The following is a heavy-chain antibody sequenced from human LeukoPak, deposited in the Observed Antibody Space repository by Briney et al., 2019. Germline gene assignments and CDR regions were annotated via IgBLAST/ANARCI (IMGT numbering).Heavy chain of an antibody. Sequence: GGSLRLSCAASGFTLGVYWMTWVRQAPGKGLEWVANINQDGSEKHYLDSVKGRFTIPRDNPRNSLSLQMSSLRAEDTAIYYCARNSESLTHPKYWGQGTLVTVSS. CDR1: GFTLGVYW. V-gene: IGHV3-7*01. J-gene: IGHJ4*02. CDR2: INQDGSEK. CDR3: ARNSESLTHPKY. D-gene: IGHD1-14*01.